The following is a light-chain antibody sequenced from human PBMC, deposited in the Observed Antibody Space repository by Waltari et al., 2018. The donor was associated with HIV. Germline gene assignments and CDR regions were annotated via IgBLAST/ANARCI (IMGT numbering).Light chain of an antibody. CDR3: AVLDDTLGGGV. J-gene: IGLJ2*01. CDR1: TANIGANS. Sequence: QSVLTQPPSASGTPGQKVTIACSGGTANIGANSVFWFHQFPGKAPKRLISRDNLRHAGVPARFSGSKSGTAASLTISGLRSDDEAHYFCAVLDDTLGGGVFGGGTKLTVL. V-gene: IGLV1-47*01. CDR2: RDN.